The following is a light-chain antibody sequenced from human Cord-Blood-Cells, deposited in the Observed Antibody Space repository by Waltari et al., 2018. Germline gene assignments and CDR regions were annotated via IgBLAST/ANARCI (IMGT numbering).Light chain of an antibody. V-gene: IGLV2-23*01. Sequence: QSALTQPASVSGSPGQSITISCTGTSSDVGSYNLVSWYQQHPVKAPKLMIYEGSKRPSVVSNRFAGSNSGNTASLTFSGRQSEKEADYYCCSYAVSSTRVFGGGTKLTVL. J-gene: IGLJ3*02. CDR1: SSDVGSYNL. CDR2: EGS. CDR3: CSYAVSSTRV.